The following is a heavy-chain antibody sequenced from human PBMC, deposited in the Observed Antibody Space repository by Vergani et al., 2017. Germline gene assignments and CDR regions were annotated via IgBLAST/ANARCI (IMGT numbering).Heavy chain of an antibody. CDR1: GASVNRANYY. CDR2: IYHSGGT. CDR3: GGTFWGGGCYQDP. J-gene: IGHJ5*01. V-gene: IGHV4-61*01. Sequence: QVQLQESGPGLVKPSETLSLTCTVSGASVNRANYYWSWIRQTPGTGLEWIGFIYHSGGTSYSPSLKSRVTISLDTSKNQFSLKVASVTAADTAMDYCGGTFWGGGCYQDPWGPGTLVTVSS. D-gene: IGHD3-16*01.